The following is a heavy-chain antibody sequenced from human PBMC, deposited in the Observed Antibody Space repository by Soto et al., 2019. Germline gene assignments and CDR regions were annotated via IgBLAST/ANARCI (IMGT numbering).Heavy chain of an antibody. J-gene: IGHJ4*02. CDR1: GFDFSTYA. CDR2: IINSGDTT. Sequence: GGSLRLSCAASGFDFSTYAMSRVRQAPGKGLEWVSCIINSGDTTYYADSVKGRFTISRDNSRNTLYLHMNSLRADDTAMYYCAKDWPGTSSVTSDYWGQGTLVTVSS. V-gene: IGHV3-23*01. D-gene: IGHD4-17*01. CDR3: AKDWPGTSSVTSDY.